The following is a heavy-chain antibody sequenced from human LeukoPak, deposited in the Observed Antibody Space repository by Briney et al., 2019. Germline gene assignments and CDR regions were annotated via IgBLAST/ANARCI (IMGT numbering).Heavy chain of an antibody. J-gene: IGHJ3*02. Sequence: KASGTLSLTCAVSGGSISTSNWWSWVRQPPGKGLEWIGEIYHSGSTNYNPSLKSRVTILVEKSKNQFSLKLSSVTAADTAVYYCARKTYDSSGLIPHPGVFDIWGQGTMVTVSS. V-gene: IGHV4-4*02. CDR2: IYHSGST. CDR3: ARKTYDSSGLIPHPGVFDI. D-gene: IGHD3-22*01. CDR1: GGSISTSNW.